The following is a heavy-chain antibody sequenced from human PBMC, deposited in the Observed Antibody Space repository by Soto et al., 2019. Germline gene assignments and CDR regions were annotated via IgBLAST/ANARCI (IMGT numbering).Heavy chain of an antibody. J-gene: IGHJ2*01. CDR2: IIPIFGTA. V-gene: IGHV1-69*06. Sequence: QVQLVQSGAEVKKPGSSVKVSCKASGGTFSSYALSWVRQAPGQGLEWMGGIIPIFGTANYAQKFQGRVTITADKSTSTDYMELSSLRSEDKAVYYCASYGDYADARYFDLWGRGTLVTVSS. CDR3: ASYGDYADARYFDL. CDR1: GGTFSSYA. D-gene: IGHD4-17*01.